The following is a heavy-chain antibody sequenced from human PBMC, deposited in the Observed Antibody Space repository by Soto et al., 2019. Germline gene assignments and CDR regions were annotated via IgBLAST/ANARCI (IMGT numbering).Heavy chain of an antibody. CDR3: TGITWFRGMDV. Sequence: SETLSLTCVISGDSVSSNSAGWNWIRQSPSRGLEWLGRAYYKSKWNNDYALSVKSRITINPDTSKNQFSLHLYSVTPEDTAVYYCTGITWFRGMDVWGQGTPVTVSS. J-gene: IGHJ6*02. CDR1: GDSVSSNSAG. V-gene: IGHV6-1*01. CDR2: AYYKSKWNN. D-gene: IGHD3-10*01.